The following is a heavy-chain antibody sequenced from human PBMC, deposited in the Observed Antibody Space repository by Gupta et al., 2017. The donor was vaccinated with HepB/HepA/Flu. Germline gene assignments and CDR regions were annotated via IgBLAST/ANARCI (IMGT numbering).Heavy chain of an antibody. V-gene: IGHV1-46*04. CDR1: GYTFSSHH. J-gene: IGHJ4*02. CDR2: IDLSGSAT. CDR3: VSFTGDWENLF. Sequence: QVQLVQSGAEVRGPGASVKVSCMASGYTFSSHHLFLVRQAPEKGFEWMGIIDLSGSATNYAQKLQGRITMTKDTSTNTVFMELRSLRFDDTAVYYCVSFTGDWENLFWGQGILVTVSA. D-gene: IGHD2-21*02.